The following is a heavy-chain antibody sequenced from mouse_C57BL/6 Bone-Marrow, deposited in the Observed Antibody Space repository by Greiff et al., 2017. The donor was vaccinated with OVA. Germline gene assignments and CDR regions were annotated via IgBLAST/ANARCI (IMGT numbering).Heavy chain of an antibody. Sequence: EVQLQESGGGLVKPGGSLKLSCAASGFTFSDYGMHWVRQAPEKGLEWVAYISSGSSTIYYADTVKGRFTISIDNAKNTLFLQMINLRSENTAMSYFSRGWLLPWFAYWGQGTLVTVSA. J-gene: IGHJ3*01. V-gene: IGHV5-17*01. CDR2: ISSGSSTI. CDR3: SRGWLLPWFAY. CDR1: GFTFSDYG. D-gene: IGHD2-3*01.